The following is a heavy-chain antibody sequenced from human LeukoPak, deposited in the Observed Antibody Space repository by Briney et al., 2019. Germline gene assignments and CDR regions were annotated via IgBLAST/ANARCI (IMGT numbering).Heavy chain of an antibody. Sequence: GGSLRLPCAASGFTVSSNYMSWVRQAPVKGLGWVSVIYSGGSTYYADSVKGRFTISRDNSKNTLYLQMNSLRAEDTAVYYCARDRVGARGDAFDIWGQGTMVTVSS. CDR2: IYSGGST. J-gene: IGHJ3*02. CDR1: GFTVSSNY. CDR3: ARDRVGARGDAFDI. V-gene: IGHV3-66*01. D-gene: IGHD1-26*01.